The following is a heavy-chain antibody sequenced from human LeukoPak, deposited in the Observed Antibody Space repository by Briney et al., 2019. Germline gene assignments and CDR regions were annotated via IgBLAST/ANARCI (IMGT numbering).Heavy chain of an antibody. CDR1: GGSVSSGSYH. V-gene: IGHV4-61*01. CDR2: IYYSGST. CDR3: ARVSPTVTGLFDY. D-gene: IGHD4-17*01. Sequence: PSETLSLTCTVSGGSVSSGSYHWSWIRQPPGKGLEWIGYIYYSGSTNYNPSLKSRVTISVDTSKNQFSLKLSSVTAADTAVYYCARVSPTVTGLFDYWGQGTLVTVSS. J-gene: IGHJ4*02.